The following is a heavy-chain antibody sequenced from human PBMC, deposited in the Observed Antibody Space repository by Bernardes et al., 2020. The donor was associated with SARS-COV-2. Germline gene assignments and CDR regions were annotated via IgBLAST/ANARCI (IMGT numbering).Heavy chain of an antibody. CDR3: ARGYSRSSDFDY. CDR2: IPYRGST. D-gene: IGHD6-13*01. J-gene: IGHJ4*02. V-gene: IGHV4-39*01. CDR1: GGSIGSSTYS. Sequence: SETLSLTCTVSGGSIGSSTYSWGWIRQPPGKGLEWIGTIPYRGSTSYNPSLESRVTISIDTSRNQFSLKLNSVTAADTALFYCARGYSRSSDFDYWGQGTLVTVSS.